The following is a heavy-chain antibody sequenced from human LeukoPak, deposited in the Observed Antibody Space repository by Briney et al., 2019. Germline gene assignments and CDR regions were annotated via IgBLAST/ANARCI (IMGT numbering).Heavy chain of an antibody. Sequence: SETLSLTCRVSGASISGYYWSWIRQPPGKGLEWIGHMYHTGGTNYNPSLKSRVSISLDTSKKHFSLKLSSVTAADTAVYYCAGTGLFFDYWGQGILVTVPS. CDR1: GASISGYY. CDR3: AGTGLFFDY. J-gene: IGHJ4*02. CDR2: MYHTGGT. D-gene: IGHD7-27*01. V-gene: IGHV4-59*01.